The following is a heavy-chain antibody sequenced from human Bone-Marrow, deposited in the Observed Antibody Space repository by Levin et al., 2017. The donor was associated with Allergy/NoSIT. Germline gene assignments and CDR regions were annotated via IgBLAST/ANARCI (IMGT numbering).Heavy chain of an antibody. CDR3: VKESGKLEPSYHYYHGMDV. CDR1: GFIFSNYA. Sequence: TGGSLRLSCAASGFIFSNYAMSWVRQAPGKGLEWVSSISASGDSTYYADSVTGRFTISRDNSKNTVYLQTNTLRGEDAALYYCVKESGKLEPSYHYYHGMDVWGQGTTVTVSS. D-gene: IGHD1-1*01. CDR2: ISASGDST. J-gene: IGHJ6*02. V-gene: IGHV3-23*01.